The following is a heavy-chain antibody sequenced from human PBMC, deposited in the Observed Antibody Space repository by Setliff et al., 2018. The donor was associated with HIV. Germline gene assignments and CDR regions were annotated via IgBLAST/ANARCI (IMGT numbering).Heavy chain of an antibody. V-gene: IGHV4-38-2*02. Sequence: SETLSLTCTVSRYSITSGYYWGWIRQPPGKGLEWVATIHHSGTTYYSPSLESRVTLSLDTSRNLFSLRLASVTAADTAVYYCARDPGDYDRRFDHWGQGALVTVSS. D-gene: IGHD3-22*01. J-gene: IGHJ4*02. CDR1: RYSITSGYY. CDR3: ARDPGDYDRRFDH. CDR2: IHHSGTT.